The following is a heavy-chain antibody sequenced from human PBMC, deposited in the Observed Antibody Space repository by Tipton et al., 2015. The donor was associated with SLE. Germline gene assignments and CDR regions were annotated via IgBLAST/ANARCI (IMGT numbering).Heavy chain of an antibody. CDR1: GGSISSYY. V-gene: IGHV4-4*07. CDR2: IYTSGST. D-gene: IGHD4-17*01. Sequence: TLSLTCTVSGGSISSYYWSWIRQPAGKGLEWIGRIYTSGSTNYNPSLKSRVTMSVDTSKNQFSLKLSSVTAADTAVYYCATGADYGDYVGDFDYWGQGTLVTVSS. CDR3: ATGADYGDYVGDFDY. J-gene: IGHJ4*02.